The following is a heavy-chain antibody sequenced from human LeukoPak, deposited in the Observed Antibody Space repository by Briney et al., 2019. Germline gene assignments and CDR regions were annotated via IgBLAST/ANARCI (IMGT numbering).Heavy chain of an antibody. CDR3: AREAGETHNTGIDQ. V-gene: IGHV1-18*01. D-gene: IGHD1-14*01. CDR2: ISAYNANT. CDR1: GYPFTGYG. J-gene: IGHJ4*02. Sequence: ASVKVSFKASGYPFTGYGISWVRQAPGQGLEWMGWISAYNANTYYTQKFQGRVTMTTDTPTSTAYMELSRLRSDDTAVYYCAREAGETHNTGIDQWGQGTLVTVSS.